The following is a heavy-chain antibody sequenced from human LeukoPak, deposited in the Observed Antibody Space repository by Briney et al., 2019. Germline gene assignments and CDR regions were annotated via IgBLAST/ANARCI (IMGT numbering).Heavy chain of an antibody. V-gene: IGHV3-7*01. Sequence: GGSLRLSCAASEFTFSRYWMTWVRQAPGKGLVWVANIKKDGSNKNYVDSVKGPFIISRDNAKNSLYLQMNSLRVEDTAVYYCARDVSDEYDSASRIHLDFWGRGSLVTVSS. CDR2: IKKDGSNK. CDR3: ARDVSDEYDSASRIHLDF. D-gene: IGHD2/OR15-2a*01. CDR1: EFTFSRYW. J-gene: IGHJ4*02.